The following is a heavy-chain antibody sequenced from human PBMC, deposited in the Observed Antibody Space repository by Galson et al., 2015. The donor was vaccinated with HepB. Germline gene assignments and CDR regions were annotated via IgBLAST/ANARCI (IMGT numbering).Heavy chain of an antibody. V-gene: IGHV3-48*02. J-gene: IGHJ4*02. CDR2: ISSSSSTI. CDR3: ARVGNYQLGWGIFDY. D-gene: IGHD3-16*02. Sequence: SLRLSCAASGFTFSSYSMNWVRQAPGKGLEWVSYISSSSSTIYYADSVKGRFTISRDNAKNSLYLQMNSLRDEDTAVYYCARVGNYQLGWGIFDYWGQGTLVTVSS. CDR1: GFTFSSYS.